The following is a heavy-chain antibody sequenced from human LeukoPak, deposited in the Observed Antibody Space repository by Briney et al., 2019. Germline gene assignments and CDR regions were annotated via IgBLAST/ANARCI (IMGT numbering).Heavy chain of an antibody. CDR3: ARAEGTTYYYGSGSYFHYGMDV. D-gene: IGHD3-10*01. Sequence: SVKVSCKASGYTFTGYYMHWVRQAPGQGLEWMGWINPNSGGTNYAQKFQGRVTMTRDTSISTAYMELSRLRSDDTAVYYCARAEGTTYYYGSGSYFHYGMDVWGQGTTVTVSS. V-gene: IGHV1-2*02. J-gene: IGHJ6*02. CDR1: GYTFTGYY. CDR2: INPNSGGT.